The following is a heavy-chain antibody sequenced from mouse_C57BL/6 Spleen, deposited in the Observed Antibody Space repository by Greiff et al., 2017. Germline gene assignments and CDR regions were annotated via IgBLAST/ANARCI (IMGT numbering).Heavy chain of an antibody. J-gene: IGHJ1*03. CDR1: GYTFTSYW. CDR2: INPSSGYT. Sequence: QVQLKESGAELAKPGASVKLSCKASGYTFTSYWMHWVKQRPGQGLEWIGYINPSSGYTKYNQKFKDKATLTADKSSSTAYMQLSSLTYEDSAVYYCARYYYGSYWYFDVWGTGTTVTVSS. V-gene: IGHV1-7*01. D-gene: IGHD1-1*01. CDR3: ARYYYGSYWYFDV.